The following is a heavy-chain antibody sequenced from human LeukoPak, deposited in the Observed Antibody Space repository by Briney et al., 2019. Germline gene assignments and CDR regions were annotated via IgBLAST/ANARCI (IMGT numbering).Heavy chain of an antibody. V-gene: IGHV3-30*18. D-gene: IGHD3/OR15-3a*01. J-gene: IGHJ2*01. CDR2: ISYDGSNK. Sequence: PGGSLRLSCAASGFTFSSYGMHWVRQAPGKGLEWVAVISYDGSNKYYADSVKGRFTISRDNSKNTLYLQMHSLRAEDTALYYCAKDWTGTKPFDLWGRGTLVTVSS. CDR3: AKDWTGTKPFDL. CDR1: GFTFSSYG.